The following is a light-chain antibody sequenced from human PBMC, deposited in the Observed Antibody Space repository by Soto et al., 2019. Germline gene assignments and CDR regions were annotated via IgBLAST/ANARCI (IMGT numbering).Light chain of an antibody. Sequence: IQMTQSPSTLSASVGDRVTITCRASQSISSWLAWYQQKPGKAPKLLIYDASSLESGVPSRFSGSGSGTEFTLTISSLQPEDFAIYYCQQFENWPPLTFGGGTKVDI. V-gene: IGKV1-5*01. J-gene: IGKJ4*01. CDR3: QQFENWPPLT. CDR1: QSISSW. CDR2: DAS.